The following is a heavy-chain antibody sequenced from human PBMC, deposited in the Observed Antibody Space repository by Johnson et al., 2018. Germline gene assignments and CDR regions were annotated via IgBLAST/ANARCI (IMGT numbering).Heavy chain of an antibody. V-gene: IGHV3-30*03. J-gene: IGHJ3*02. D-gene: IGHD6-13*01. CDR2: MSDDGSNK. CDR3: ARDSCAYSSSCQKVAFDI. Sequence: LEWVALMSDDGSNKYYADSVKGRFTISRDNSKNTLYLQMNSLRAEDTAVYYCARDSCAYSSSCQKVAFDIWGQGTMVTVSS.